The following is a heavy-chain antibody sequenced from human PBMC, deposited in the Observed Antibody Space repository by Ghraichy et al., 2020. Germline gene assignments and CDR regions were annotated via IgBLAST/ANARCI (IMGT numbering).Heavy chain of an antibody. CDR2: INPNSGGT. CDR3: EREGYYYDSSGYYISDY. J-gene: IGHJ4*02. V-gene: IGHV1-2*02. D-gene: IGHD3-22*01. CDR1: GYTFTGYY. Sequence: ASVKVSCKASGYTFTGYYMHWVRQAPGQGLEWMGWINPNSGGTNYAQKFQGRVTMTRDTSISTAYMELSRLRSDDTDVYYCEREGYYYDSSGYYISDYWGQGTLVTVSS.